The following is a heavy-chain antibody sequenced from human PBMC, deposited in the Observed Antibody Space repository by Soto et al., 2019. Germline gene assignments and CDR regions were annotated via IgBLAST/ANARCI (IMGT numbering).Heavy chain of an antibody. V-gene: IGHV1-18*01. Sequence: QVQLVQSGAEVKKPGASVKVSCKASGYTFSSFGISWVRQAPGQGVEWMGWISPYSVNTHYAQKFQGRGIMTTNTATSTAHMELRSLSPDDSAVYYCARVVVVVARIPYYLDVWGKGTSVSVSS. J-gene: IGHJ6*03. CDR1: GYTFSSFG. CDR2: ISPYSVNT. CDR3: ARVVVVVARIPYYLDV. D-gene: IGHD2-15*01.